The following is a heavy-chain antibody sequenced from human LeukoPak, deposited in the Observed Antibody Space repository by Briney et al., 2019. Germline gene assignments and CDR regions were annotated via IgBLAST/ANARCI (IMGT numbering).Heavy chain of an antibody. CDR2: IDPSDSYT. V-gene: IGHV5-10-1*01. CDR3: ARQNILGSTKAPLDL. D-gene: IGHD1-26*01. J-gene: IGHJ5*02. Sequence: GESLKISCKGSGYIFTNYWISWVRQMPGKGLEWMERIDPSDSYTNYSPSFQGHVTISADKSIRTAYLQWSSLRASDTAIYYCARQNILGSTKAPLDLWGQGTLVTVSS. CDR1: GYIFTNYW.